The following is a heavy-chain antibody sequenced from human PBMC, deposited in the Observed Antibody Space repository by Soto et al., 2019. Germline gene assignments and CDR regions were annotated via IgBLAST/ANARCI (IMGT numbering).Heavy chain of an antibody. D-gene: IGHD1-26*01. J-gene: IGHJ4*02. CDR1: GYFISSRNW. V-gene: IGHV4-28*01. CDR3: ARREIQGPIDY. CDR2: IYYSGTT. Sequence: SESLPHTCAVSGYFISSRNWWGWIRQPPGKGLEWIGYIYYSGTTYYNPSLKSRVTMSVDTSKNQFSLKLTSVTAVDTAVYYCARREIQGPIDYWGQGTLVT.